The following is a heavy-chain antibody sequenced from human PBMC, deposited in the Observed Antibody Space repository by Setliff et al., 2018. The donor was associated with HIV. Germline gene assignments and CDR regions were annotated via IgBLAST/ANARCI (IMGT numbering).Heavy chain of an antibody. CDR1: GDSIISGSYY. Sequence: ETLSLTCIVTGDSIISGSYYWAWIRRPPGKGLEWIGTIYNGGASHYNPSLKSRVIIFLDPSKNQFSLELTSVTAADTAVYYCAREAPSEPTRYYNFWSGYPDWFDPWGPGTLVTVSS. J-gene: IGHJ5*02. V-gene: IGHV4-39*07. D-gene: IGHD3-3*01. CDR2: IYNGGAS. CDR3: AREAPSEPTRYYNFWSGYPDWFDP.